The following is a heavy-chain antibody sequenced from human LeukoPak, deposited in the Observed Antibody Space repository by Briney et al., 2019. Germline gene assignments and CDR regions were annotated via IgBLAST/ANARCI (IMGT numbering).Heavy chain of an antibody. CDR1: GYTFTGYY. CDR2: INPNSGGT. Sequence: ASVKVSCKASGYTFTGYYIHWVRQASGQGLEWMGGINPNSGGTNYAQKFQGRVTMTRDTSISTAYMELSRLRSDDTAVYYCARGRITMVRGVNYWGQGTLVTVSS. CDR3: ARGRITMVRGVNY. J-gene: IGHJ4*02. V-gene: IGHV1-2*02. D-gene: IGHD3-10*01.